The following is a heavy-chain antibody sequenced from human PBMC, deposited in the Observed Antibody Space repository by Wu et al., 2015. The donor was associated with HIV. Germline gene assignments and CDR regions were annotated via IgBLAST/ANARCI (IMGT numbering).Heavy chain of an antibody. J-gene: IGHJ4*02. V-gene: IGHV1-2*02. D-gene: IGHD6-13*01. CDR3: ARDEDSSWLVY. Sequence: QVQLVQSGAEVKKPGASVKVSCKASGYTFTGYYMHWVRQAPGQGLEWMGWINPNSGGTSYAQKFQGRVTMTRDTSISTAYMELSRLRSDDTAVYYCARDEDSSWLVYWGQGTLVTVSS. CDR1: GYTFTGYY. CDR2: INPNSGGT.